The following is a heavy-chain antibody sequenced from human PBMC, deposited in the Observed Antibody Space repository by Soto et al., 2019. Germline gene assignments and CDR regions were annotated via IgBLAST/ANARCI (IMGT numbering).Heavy chain of an antibody. V-gene: IGHV1-46*01. CDR2: INPSGGST. J-gene: IGHJ4*02. CDR3: ARVLQVVPATAEAFDY. D-gene: IGHD2-2*01. CDR1: GYTFTSYY. Sequence: GASVKVSCKASGYTFTSYYMHWVRQAPGQGLEWMGIINPSGGSTSYAQKFQGRVTMTRDTSTSTVYMELSSLTSEDTAVYYCARVLQVVPATAEAFDYWGQGTLVTVSS.